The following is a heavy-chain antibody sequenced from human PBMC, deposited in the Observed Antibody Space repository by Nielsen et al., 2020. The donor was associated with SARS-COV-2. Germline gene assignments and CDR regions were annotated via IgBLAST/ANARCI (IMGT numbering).Heavy chain of an antibody. CDR2: ISWNSGSI. Sequence: GGSLRLSCAASGFTFDDYAMHWVRQAPGKGLEWVSGISWNSGSIGYADSVKGRFTISRDSAKNSLYLQMNSLRAEDTALYYCAHIDSSSWYVNYWGQGTLVTVSS. CDR1: GFTFDDYA. CDR3: AHIDSSSWYVNY. V-gene: IGHV3-9*01. D-gene: IGHD6-13*01. J-gene: IGHJ4*02.